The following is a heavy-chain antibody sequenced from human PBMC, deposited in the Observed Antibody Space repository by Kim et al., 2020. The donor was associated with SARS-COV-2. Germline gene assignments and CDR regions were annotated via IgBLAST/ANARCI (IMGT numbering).Heavy chain of an antibody. D-gene: IGHD3-22*01. J-gene: IGHJ3*02. V-gene: IGHV4-31*03. CDR2: IYYSGST. CDR1: GGSISSGGYH. Sequence: SETLSLTCTVSGGSISSGGYHWSWIRQHPGKGLEWIGYIYYSGSTYYNTPLKSRVTITVDTSNNQYSLKLSPVTAAATAVYYCASAPIAMIGVVYAFDIWGQGTLVTASS. CDR3: ASAPIAMIGVVYAFDI.